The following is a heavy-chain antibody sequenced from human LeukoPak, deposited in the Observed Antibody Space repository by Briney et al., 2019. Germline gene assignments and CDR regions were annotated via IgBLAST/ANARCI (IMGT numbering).Heavy chain of an antibody. V-gene: IGHV3-48*02. D-gene: IGHD4-11*01. J-gene: IGHJ4*02. CDR2: ISSSSSTI. CDR1: GFTFSNYD. CDR3: ASLRYYSSYI. Sequence: GGPLRLSCAASGFTFSNYDMNWVRQPPGKGLEWVSYISSSSSTIYYADSVKGRFTISRDNAKNPLYLQMNSLRDEDTAVYYCASLRYYSSYIWGQGTLVTVSS.